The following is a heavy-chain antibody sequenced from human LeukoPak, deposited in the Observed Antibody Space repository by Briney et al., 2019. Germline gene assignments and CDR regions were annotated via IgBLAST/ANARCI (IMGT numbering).Heavy chain of an antibody. V-gene: IGHV1-2*02. CDR2: INPNSGGT. J-gene: IGHJ5*02. D-gene: IGHD2-2*01. CDR3: ARDIGEDCSSTSCYP. Sequence: ASVKVSCKASGYTFTGYYMHWVRQAPGQGLEWMGWINPNSGGTNYAQKFQGRVTMTRDTSISTAYMELSRLRSDDTAVYYCARDIGEDCSSTSCYPWGQGTLVTVPS. CDR1: GYTFTGYY.